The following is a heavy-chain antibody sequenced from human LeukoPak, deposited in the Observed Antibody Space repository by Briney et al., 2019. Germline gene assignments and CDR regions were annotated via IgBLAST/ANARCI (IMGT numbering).Heavy chain of an antibody. CDR2: FDPEDGET. D-gene: IGHD3-10*01. CDR3: ATRSHYYGSGSYYYLAY. CDR1: GYTLTELS. V-gene: IGHV1-24*01. J-gene: IGHJ4*02. Sequence: GASVKVSCKVSGYTLTELSMHWVRQAPGKGLEWMGGFDPEDGETIYAQKFQGRVTMTEDTPTDTAYMELSSLRSEDTAVYYCATRSHYYGSGSYYYLAYWGQGTLVAVSS.